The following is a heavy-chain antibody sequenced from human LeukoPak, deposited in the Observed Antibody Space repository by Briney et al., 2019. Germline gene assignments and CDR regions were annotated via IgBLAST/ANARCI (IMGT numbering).Heavy chain of an antibody. J-gene: IGHJ4*02. CDR1: GYSFTSYW. V-gene: IGHV5-51*01. D-gene: IGHD3-22*01. CDR2: IYPGDSDT. Sequence: GESLKISCKGSGYSFTSYWIGWVRQMPGKGLEWMGIIYPGDSDTRYSPSFQGQVTISADKSISTVYLQWSSLKASDTAMYYCARSRPDYYDSSGYYPFDYWGQGTLVTVSS. CDR3: ARSRPDYYDSSGYYPFDY.